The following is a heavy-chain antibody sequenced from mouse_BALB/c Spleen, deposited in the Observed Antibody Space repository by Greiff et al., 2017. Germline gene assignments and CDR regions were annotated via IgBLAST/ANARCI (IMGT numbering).Heavy chain of an antibody. J-gene: IGHJ4*01. V-gene: IGHV1-14*01. CDR3: ARKAYYRYDGYAMDY. CDR1: GYTFTSYV. Sequence: VQLKESGPELVKPGASVKMSCKASGYTFTSYVMHWVKQKPGQGLEWIGYINPYNDGTKYNEKFKGKATLTSDKSSSTAYMELSSLTSEDSAVYYCARKAYYRYDGYAMDYWGQGTSVTVSS. D-gene: IGHD2-14*01. CDR2: INPYNDGT.